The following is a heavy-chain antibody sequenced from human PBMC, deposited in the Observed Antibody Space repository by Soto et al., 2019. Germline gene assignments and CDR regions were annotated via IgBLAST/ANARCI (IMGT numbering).Heavy chain of an antibody. J-gene: IGHJ6*02. CDR1: GFTFSSYA. CDR3: ARAYFTVTTPLDYYGMDV. CDR2: ISYDGSNK. V-gene: IGHV3-30-3*01. Sequence: QVQLVESGGGVVQPGRSLRLSCAASGFTFSSYAMHWVRQAPGKGLEWVAVISYDGSNKYYADSVKGRFTISRDKSKNTLYLQMNSLRAEDTAVYYCARAYFTVTTPLDYYGMDVWGQGTTVTVSS. D-gene: IGHD4-4*01.